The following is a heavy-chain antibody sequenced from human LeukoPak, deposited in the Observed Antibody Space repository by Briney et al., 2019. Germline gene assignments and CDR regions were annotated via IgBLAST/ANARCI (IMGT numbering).Heavy chain of an antibody. J-gene: IGHJ4*02. CDR1: GFTFSSYA. Sequence: GGSLRLSCAASGFTFSSYAMHWVRQAPGKGLEWVAVISYDGSNKYYADSVRGRFTISRDNSKNTLYLQMNSLRAEDTAVYYCARLLVYNSGGEAFDHWGQGTLVTVSS. CDR3: ARLLVYNSGGEAFDH. CDR2: ISYDGSNK. D-gene: IGHD1-20*01. V-gene: IGHV3-30*04.